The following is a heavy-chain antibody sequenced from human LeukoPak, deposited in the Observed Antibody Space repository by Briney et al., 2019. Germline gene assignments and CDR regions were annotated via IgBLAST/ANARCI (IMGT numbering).Heavy chain of an antibody. V-gene: IGHV1-69-2*01. CDR3: ATLSLDIVALNPAEIFDY. CDR1: GYTFTDYY. D-gene: IGHD5-12*01. CDR2: VDPEDGET. J-gene: IGHJ4*02. Sequence: ASVKISCKVSGYTFTDYYMHWVQQAPGKGLEWMGLVDPEDGETIYAEKFQGRVTITADTSTDTAYMELSSLRSEDTAVYYCATLSLDIVALNPAEIFDYWGQGTLVTVSS.